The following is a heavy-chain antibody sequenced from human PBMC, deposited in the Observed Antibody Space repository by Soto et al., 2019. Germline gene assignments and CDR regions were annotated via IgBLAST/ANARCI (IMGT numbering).Heavy chain of an antibody. Sequence: GGALRLSCATSGFSLSNYAMSWVRQAPGKGLEWVAGISSSGYTYYVDSLKGRFTISRDNSKNSLYLQMNSLRAEDTAVYYCSKDLIDYSNSYFDYWGQGTLVTV. D-gene: IGHD4-4*01. J-gene: IGHJ4*02. V-gene: IGHV3-23*01. CDR1: GFSLSNYA. CDR3: SKDLIDYSNSYFDY. CDR2: ISSSGYT.